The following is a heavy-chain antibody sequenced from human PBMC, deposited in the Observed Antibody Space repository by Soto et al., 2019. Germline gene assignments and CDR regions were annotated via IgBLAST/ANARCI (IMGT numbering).Heavy chain of an antibody. D-gene: IGHD3-16*01. J-gene: IGHJ6*02. CDR1: GFNFNSHA. CDR2: ISANIIST. CDR3: ARDYTPTVRVGKDV. V-gene: IGHV3-23*01. Sequence: GGSLRLSCAASGFNFNSHAMTWVRQAPGKGLEWVSTISANIISTYYADSVKGRFTISRDNSKNTLYLQMSSLRVEDTAVYHCARDYTPTVRVGKDVWGQGTTVTVSS.